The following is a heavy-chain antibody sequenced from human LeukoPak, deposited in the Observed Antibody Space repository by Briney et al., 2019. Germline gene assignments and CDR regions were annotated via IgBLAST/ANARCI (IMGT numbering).Heavy chain of an antibody. CDR3: ARWGRNWNYGRYFDY. CDR2: IYYSGST. D-gene: IGHD1-7*01. V-gene: IGHV4-59*01. J-gene: IGHJ4*02. CDR1: GGSISSYY. Sequence: PSETLSLTCTVSGGSISSYYWSWIRQPPGKGLEWIGYIYYSGSTNYNPSLKSRVTISVDTSKNQFSLKLSSVTAADTAVYYCARWGRNWNYGRYFDYWGQGTLVTVSS.